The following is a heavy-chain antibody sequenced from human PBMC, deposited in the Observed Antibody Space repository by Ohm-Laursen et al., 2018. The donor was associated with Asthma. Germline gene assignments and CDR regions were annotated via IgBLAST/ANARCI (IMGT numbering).Heavy chain of an antibody. V-gene: IGHV3-74*01. CDR3: ARGNVEGLL. J-gene: IGHJ4*02. CDR2: LFPDGRRT. CDR1: GFIFSDYF. Sequence: GSLRLSCSASGFIFSDYFMHWVRQRPGEGLVWISHLFPDGRRTNYADSVRGRFTISRDDAQNTVYLQMHSLRVDDTAVSFCARGNVEGLLWGQGTLVTVSS.